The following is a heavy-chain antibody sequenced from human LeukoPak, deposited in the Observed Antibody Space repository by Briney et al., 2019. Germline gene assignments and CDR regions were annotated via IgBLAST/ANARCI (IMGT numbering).Heavy chain of an antibody. CDR3: ARAVSDWRRRYYYYYMDV. V-gene: IGHV1-2*02. D-gene: IGHD3-9*01. CDR1: GYTFTGYY. CDR2: INPNSGGT. J-gene: IGHJ6*03. Sequence: ASVKVSCKASGYTFTGYYMHWVRQAPGQGLEWMGWINPNSGGTNYAQKFQGRVTMTRDTSISTAYMELSRLRSDDTAVYYCARAVSDWRRRYYYYYMDVWRKGTTVTVS.